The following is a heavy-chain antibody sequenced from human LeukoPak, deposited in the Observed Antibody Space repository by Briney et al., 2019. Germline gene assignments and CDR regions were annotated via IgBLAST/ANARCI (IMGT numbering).Heavy chain of an antibody. CDR3: ASIVGARTFGFEY. V-gene: IGHV1-2*02. D-gene: IGHD1-26*01. CDR2: INPNSGDT. J-gene: IGHJ4*02. Sequence: ASVKVPCKGSGYIFTAYYMHWVRHAPGQGLEWMGWINPNSGDTNYVQKVQGRVTMTRDTSISTAYMDLSRLRSVDTAVYYCASIVGARTFGFEYWGQGTVDTVSS. CDR1: GYIFTAYY.